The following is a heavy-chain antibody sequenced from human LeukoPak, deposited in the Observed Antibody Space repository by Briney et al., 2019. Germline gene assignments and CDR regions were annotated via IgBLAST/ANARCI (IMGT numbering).Heavy chain of an antibody. CDR2: INHSGST. D-gene: IGHD6-19*01. V-gene: IGHV4-4*02. Sequence: PSGTLSLTCAVSGGSISSSNWWSWIRQPPGKGLEWIGEINHSGSTNYNPSLKSRVTISVDTSKNQFSLKLSSVTAADTAVYYCARGISYSSGWYPVAYNWFDPWGQGTLVTVSS. J-gene: IGHJ5*02. CDR1: GGSISSSNW. CDR3: ARGISYSSGWYPVAYNWFDP.